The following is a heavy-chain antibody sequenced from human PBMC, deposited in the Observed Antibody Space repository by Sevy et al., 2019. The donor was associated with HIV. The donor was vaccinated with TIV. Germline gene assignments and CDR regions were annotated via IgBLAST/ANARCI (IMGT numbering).Heavy chain of an antibody. J-gene: IGHJ4*02. V-gene: IGHV4-59*01. D-gene: IGHD2-21*01. CDR2: VYYTGST. CDR3: AGGETLRYFDY. CDR1: GASINSYY. Sequence: QSQTLSLTCTVSGASINSYYWSWIRQPPGKGLEWIAYVYYTGSTNYNPSLKSRVTTSVDTSKNQFSLKLSSVTAADTAVYYCAGGETLRYFDYWGQGTLVTVSS.